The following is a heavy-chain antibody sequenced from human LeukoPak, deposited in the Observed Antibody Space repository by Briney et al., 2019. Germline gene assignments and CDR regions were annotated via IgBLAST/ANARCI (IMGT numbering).Heavy chain of an antibody. V-gene: IGHV3-48*03. CDR3: ATVEMATIGDY. Sequence: GGSLRLSCAASGFTFSSYEMNWARHAPGKGLGWVSYISSSGSTIYYADSVKGRFTISRDNAKNSLYLQMNSLRADDTAVYDCATVEMATIGDYWGQGTLVTVSS. CDR1: GFTFSSYE. D-gene: IGHD5-24*01. CDR2: ISSSGSTI. J-gene: IGHJ4*02.